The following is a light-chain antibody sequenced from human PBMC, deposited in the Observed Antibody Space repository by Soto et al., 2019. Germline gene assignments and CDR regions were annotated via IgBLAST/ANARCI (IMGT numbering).Light chain of an antibody. Sequence: DIQMTQTPCSVSASVGDRVTITCRASERISSWLAWYQQKPGNAPKLLIYAASSLQSGVPSRFSGSGSGTDFTLTISSLQPEDFATYYCQLANSFPITFGQGTRLEIK. J-gene: IGKJ5*01. CDR3: QLANSFPIT. V-gene: IGKV1D-12*01. CDR1: ERISSW. CDR2: AAS.